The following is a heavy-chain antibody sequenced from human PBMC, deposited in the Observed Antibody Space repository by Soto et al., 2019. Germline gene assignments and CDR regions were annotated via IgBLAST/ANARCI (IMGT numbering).Heavy chain of an antibody. D-gene: IGHD3-16*02. V-gene: IGHV3-49*03. CDR2: IRSKAYGGTT. J-gene: IGHJ4*02. Sequence: GSLRLSCTASGFTFGDYAMSWFRQAPGKGLERVGFIRSKAYGGTTEYAASVKGRFTISRGDAKSIAYLQMNSLKTEDTAVYYCTRFGGGYVGGSDRPFDYWGQGTLVTVSS. CDR3: TRFGGGYVGGSDRPFDY. CDR1: GFTFGDYA.